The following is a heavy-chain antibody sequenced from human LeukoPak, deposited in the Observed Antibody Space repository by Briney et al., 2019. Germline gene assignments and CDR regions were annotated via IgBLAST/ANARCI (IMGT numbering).Heavy chain of an antibody. V-gene: IGHV5-51*01. D-gene: IGHD3-22*01. Sequence: GESLKISCKGSGYSFTSYWIGWVRQMPGKGLEWMGIIYPGDSDTRYSPSFQGQVTISADKSISTAYLQWSSLKASDTAMYYCAGDVYYDSSGYYPSAFDIWGQGTMDTVSS. J-gene: IGHJ3*02. CDR1: GYSFTSYW. CDR3: AGDVYYDSSGYYPSAFDI. CDR2: IYPGDSDT.